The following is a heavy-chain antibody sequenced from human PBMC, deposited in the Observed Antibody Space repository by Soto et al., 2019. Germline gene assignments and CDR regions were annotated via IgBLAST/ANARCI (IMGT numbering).Heavy chain of an antibody. CDR3: ARGSSIAGLYYGMDV. V-gene: IGHV4-31*03. CDR1: GGSISSGGYY. Sequence: PSETLSLTCTVSGGSISSGGYYWTWIRQHPGKGLDWIGYNYYSGITYYNPSLKSRVTISLDTSKNQFSLKLSSVTAADTAVYYCARGSSIAGLYYGMDVWGQGTTVTVS. CDR2: NYYSGIT. J-gene: IGHJ6*02. D-gene: IGHD6-6*01.